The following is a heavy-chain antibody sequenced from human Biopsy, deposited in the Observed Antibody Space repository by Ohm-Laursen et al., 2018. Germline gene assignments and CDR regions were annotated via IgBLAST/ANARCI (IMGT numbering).Heavy chain of an antibody. Sequence: PSQTLSLTCPVSRGSISGSYWTWIRQSPGKRLEWIGYIYSSGTTDYNPSLKSRVTISLDETKNQFSLTMRSVTAADTAVYYCARHNMKGLRLEKVSYTFDPWDQGTRVTVSS. CDR3: ARHNMKGLRLEKVSYTFDP. CDR2: IYSSGTT. D-gene: IGHD3-16*01. J-gene: IGHJ5*01. CDR1: RGSISGSY. V-gene: IGHV4-59*08.